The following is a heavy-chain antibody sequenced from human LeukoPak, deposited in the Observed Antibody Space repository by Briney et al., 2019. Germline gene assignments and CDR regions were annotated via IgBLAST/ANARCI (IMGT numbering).Heavy chain of an antibody. J-gene: IGHJ4*02. Sequence: PGGSLRLSCAASGFTFSTHRMYWVRQAPGKGLEWVSSISASSNFIHYAESVRGRFTISRDNAKNSLYLQMNSLGAQDTAVYYCARPATGYCSSAGCHWDSWGQGTLVTVSS. D-gene: IGHD2-2*01. CDR3: ARPATGYCSSAGCHWDS. CDR1: GFTFSTHR. V-gene: IGHV3-21*01. CDR2: ISASSNFI.